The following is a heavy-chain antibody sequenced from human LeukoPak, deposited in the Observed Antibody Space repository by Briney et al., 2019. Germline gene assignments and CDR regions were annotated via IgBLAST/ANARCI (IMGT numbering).Heavy chain of an antibody. J-gene: IGHJ4*02. Sequence: GGSLRLSCAASGFTFSSYWMHWVRQAPGKGLVWVPRINSDGSSTGYADSVKGRFTISRDNAKNTLYLQMNSLRAEDTAVYYCARVDSSTARVFDYWGQGTLVTVSS. CDR1: GFTFSSYW. CDR3: ARVDSSTARVFDY. D-gene: IGHD6-13*01. CDR2: INSDGSST. V-gene: IGHV3-74*01.